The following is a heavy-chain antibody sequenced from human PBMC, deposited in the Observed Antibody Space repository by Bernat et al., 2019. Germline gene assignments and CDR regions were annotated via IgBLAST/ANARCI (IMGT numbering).Heavy chain of an antibody. Sequence: EVQLVESGGGLVQPGGSLRLSCAASGFTFSSYWMHWVRQAPGKGLVWVSRSNSDECRTNYADSVKGRFTIYRANAKNTLYLQMNSLRAEDTAVYYCVRDSGYCSGGRCADAFDIWGRGTMVTVSS. D-gene: IGHD2-15*01. CDR1: GFTFSSYW. CDR3: VRDSGYCSGGRCADAFDI. CDR2: SNSDECRT. J-gene: IGHJ3*02. V-gene: IGHV3-74*01.